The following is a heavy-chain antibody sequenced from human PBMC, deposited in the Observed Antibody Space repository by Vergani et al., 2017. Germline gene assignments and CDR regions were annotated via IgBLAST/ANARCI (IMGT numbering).Heavy chain of an antibody. CDR3: ASYPTLTAQQMSLYCSCCSCYGDAFDI. CDR1: GGSISSSNW. V-gene: IGHV4-4*02. Sequence: QVQLPESGPGLVKPSGTLSLTCAVSGGSISSSNWWSWVRQPPGKGLEWIGEIYHSGSTTYNPSLKSRVTISVDKSKNQFYLKLSSVTAADTAVYYCASYPTLTAQQMSLYCSCCSCYGDAFDIWGQGTMVTVSS. J-gene: IGHJ3*02. D-gene: IGHD2-15*01. CDR2: IYHSGST.